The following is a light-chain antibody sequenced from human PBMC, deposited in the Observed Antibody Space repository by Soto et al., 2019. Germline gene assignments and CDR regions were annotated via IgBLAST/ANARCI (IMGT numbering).Light chain of an antibody. CDR1: SSDVGGYNY. J-gene: IGLJ1*01. Sequence: QSALTHPRSVSGSPGQSVTISCTGTSSDVGGYNYVSWYQQHPGKAPKLMIYDVSKRPSGVPDRFSGFKSGNTASLTISGLQAEDEADYSCCSHAGTYIYVFGTGTKLTVL. V-gene: IGLV2-11*01. CDR3: CSHAGTYIYV. CDR2: DVS.